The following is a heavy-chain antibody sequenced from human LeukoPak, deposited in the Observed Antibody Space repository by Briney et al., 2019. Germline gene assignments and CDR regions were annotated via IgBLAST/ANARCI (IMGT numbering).Heavy chain of an antibody. Sequence: GGSLRLSCAASGFTFSSYGMHWVRQAPGKGLEWVAVIWYDGSNKYYADSVKGRFTISRDNSKNTLYLQMNSLRAEDTAVYYCARDGAGAGFEYYFDYWGQGTLVTVSS. CDR1: GFTFSSYG. D-gene: IGHD6-13*01. CDR2: IWYDGSNK. CDR3: ARDGAGAGFEYYFDY. J-gene: IGHJ4*02. V-gene: IGHV3-33*01.